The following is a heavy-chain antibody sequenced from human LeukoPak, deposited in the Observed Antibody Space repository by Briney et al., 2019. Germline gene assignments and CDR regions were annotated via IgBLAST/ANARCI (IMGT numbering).Heavy chain of an antibody. CDR3: ARAPGSGSYLDY. V-gene: IGHV4-34*01. J-gene: IGHJ4*02. Sequence: SETLSLTCAVYGGSFSGYYWSWIRQPPGKGLEWIGEINHSGSTNYNPSLKSRVTISVDTSKNQFSLKLSSVTAADTAVYYCARAPGSGSYLDYWSQGTLVTVSS. CDR2: INHSGST. D-gene: IGHD1-26*01. CDR1: GGSFSGYY.